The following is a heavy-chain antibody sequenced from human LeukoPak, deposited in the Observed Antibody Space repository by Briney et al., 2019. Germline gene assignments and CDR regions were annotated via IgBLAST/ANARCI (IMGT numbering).Heavy chain of an antibody. CDR3: ARDNWNYGSSMDV. J-gene: IGHJ6*02. D-gene: IGHD1-7*01. V-gene: IGHV4-59*02. Sequence: SETLSLTCTVSSGSVNSYYWSWIRQPPGKGLEWIGYIYYSGSTNYNPSLKSRVTISVDTSKNQFSLKLSSVTAADTAVYYCARDNWNYGSSMDVWGQGTTVTVSS. CDR1: SGSVNSYY. CDR2: IYYSGST.